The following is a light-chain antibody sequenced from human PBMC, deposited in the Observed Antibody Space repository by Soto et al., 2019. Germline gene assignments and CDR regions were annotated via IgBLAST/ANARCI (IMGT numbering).Light chain of an antibody. CDR1: QGISSW. CDR3: QHANSFPLT. CDR2: NLS. Sequence: DIHMTQSPSSVSSSVGDRVTITCRARQGISSWLAWYQQKPGKAPKLLIYNLSSLQSGVPSRFSGRGSGTDLTLTISSLQPEDFATHDCQHANSFPLTFGGRTKVQIK. V-gene: IGKV1-12*01. J-gene: IGKJ4*01.